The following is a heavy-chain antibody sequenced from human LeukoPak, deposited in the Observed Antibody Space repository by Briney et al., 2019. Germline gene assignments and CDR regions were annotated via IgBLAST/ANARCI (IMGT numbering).Heavy chain of an antibody. D-gene: IGHD5-12*01. CDR3: ARDPPPHSGYDYLDY. CDR1: GGSISSYY. V-gene: IGHV4-4*07. Sequence: SETLSLTCTVSGGSISSYYWSWIRQPAGKGLEWIGRIYTSGSTNYNPSLKSRVTMSVDTSKNQFSLKLSSVTAADTAVYYCARDPPPHSGYDYLDYWGQGTLVTVSS. CDR2: IYTSGST. J-gene: IGHJ4*02.